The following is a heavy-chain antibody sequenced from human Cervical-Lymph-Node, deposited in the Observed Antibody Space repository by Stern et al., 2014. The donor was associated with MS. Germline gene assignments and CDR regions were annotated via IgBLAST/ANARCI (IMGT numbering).Heavy chain of an antibody. Sequence: EVQLVESGGGLVQPGGSLRLSCAASGFTFSSYDMHWVRQATGKGLEWVSAIGTAGDTYYPGSVKGRFTISRENAKNSLYLQMNSLRAGDTAVYYCARVGYSSGYPYFDYWGQGTLVTVSS. D-gene: IGHD6-19*01. CDR2: IGTAGDT. J-gene: IGHJ4*02. CDR3: ARVGYSSGYPYFDY. CDR1: GFTFSSYD. V-gene: IGHV3-13*01.